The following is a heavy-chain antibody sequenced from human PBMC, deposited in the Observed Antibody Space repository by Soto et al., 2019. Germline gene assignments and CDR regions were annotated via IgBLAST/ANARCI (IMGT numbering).Heavy chain of an antibody. CDR2: IGTAGDT. J-gene: IGHJ4*02. Sequence: EVQLVESGGGLVQPWGSLRLSCAASGFTFSSYDMHWVRQATGKGLEWVSAIGTAGDTYYPGSVKGRFTISRENAKNSLYIQMNSLRAGDTAVYYCARGVSSSWYFDYWGQGTLVTVSS. D-gene: IGHD6-13*01. CDR1: GFTFSSYD. CDR3: ARGVSSSWYFDY. V-gene: IGHV3-13*01.